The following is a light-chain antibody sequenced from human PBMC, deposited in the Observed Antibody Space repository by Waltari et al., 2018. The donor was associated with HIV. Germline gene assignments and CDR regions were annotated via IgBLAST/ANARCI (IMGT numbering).Light chain of an antibody. CDR2: GAS. CDR1: QTVSTK. Sequence: VMTQFPATLSVSPGERVALSCRASQTVSTKLAWYQQKPGQAPRILIYGASTRAPGLPARFSGSGSGREFTLTITNVQSEDSAVYFCQQYNNWPPNTFGQGTKLEIK. CDR3: QQYNNWPPNT. J-gene: IGKJ2*01. V-gene: IGKV3-15*01.